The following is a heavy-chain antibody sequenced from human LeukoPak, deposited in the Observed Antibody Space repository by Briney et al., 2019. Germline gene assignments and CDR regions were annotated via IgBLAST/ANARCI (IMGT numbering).Heavy chain of an antibody. J-gene: IGHJ4*02. CDR1: GGTFSSYA. D-gene: IGHD2-8*01. CDR2: IIPIFGTA. Sequence: ASVKVSCKASGGTFSSYAISWVRQAPGQGPEWMGGIIPIFGTANYAQKFQGRVTITADESTSTAYMELSSLRSEDTAVYYCATLGVSQGYWGQGTLVTVSS. CDR3: ATLGVSQGY. V-gene: IGHV1-69*13.